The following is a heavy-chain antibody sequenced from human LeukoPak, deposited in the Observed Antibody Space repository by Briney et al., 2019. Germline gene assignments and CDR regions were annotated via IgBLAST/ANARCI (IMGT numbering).Heavy chain of an antibody. CDR3: ARLVRGIRGYNWFDP. CDR2: IYYSGST. Sequence: SETLSLTCTVSGGSISSYYGSWIRQPPGKGLEWIGYIYYSGSTNYNPSLKSRVTISVDTSKNQFSLKLSSVTAADTAVYYCARLVRGIRGYNWFDPWGQGTLVTVSS. J-gene: IGHJ5*02. D-gene: IGHD3-10*01. CDR1: GGSISSYY. V-gene: IGHV4-59*08.